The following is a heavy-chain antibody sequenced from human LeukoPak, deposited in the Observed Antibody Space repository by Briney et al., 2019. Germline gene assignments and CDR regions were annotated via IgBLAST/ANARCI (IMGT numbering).Heavy chain of an antibody. CDR2: ISTYNANT. CDR1: GYTFTNYG. CDR3: ARKTIAGGYNWFDP. V-gene: IGHV1-18*01. D-gene: IGHD6-13*01. J-gene: IGHJ5*02. Sequence: GASVKVSCKASGYTFTNYGISWVQQAPGQGLEGMVWISTYNANTNYAQKLQGRVTMTTDTSTSTAYMELRSLRSDDTAVYYCARKTIAGGYNWFDPWGQGTLVTVSS.